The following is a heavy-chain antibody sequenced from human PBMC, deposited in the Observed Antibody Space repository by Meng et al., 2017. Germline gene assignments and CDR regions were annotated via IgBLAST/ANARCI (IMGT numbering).Heavy chain of an antibody. V-gene: IGHV1-69*05. CDR2: IIPIFGTA. CDR3: ARRGADTAMVYYYYGMDV. J-gene: IGHJ6*02. D-gene: IGHD5-18*01. CDR1: GGTFSSYA. Sequence: SVKVSCKASGGTFSSYAISWVRQAPAQGLEWMGEIIPIFGTANYAQKFQGRVTITTDESTSTAYMELSSLRSEDTAVYYCARRGADTAMVYYYYGMDVWGQGTTVTVSS.